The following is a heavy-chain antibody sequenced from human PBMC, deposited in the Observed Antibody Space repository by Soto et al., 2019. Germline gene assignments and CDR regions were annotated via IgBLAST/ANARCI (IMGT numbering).Heavy chain of an antibody. CDR1: GDSISSADYY. CDR3: ARDLWVEPELYYYGMDV. J-gene: IGHJ6*02. D-gene: IGHD1-1*01. V-gene: IGHV4-30-4*01. CDR2: IFYSGTT. Sequence: SETLSLTCTASGDSISSADYYWSWIRQTPGKGLEWIGHIFYSGTTYYNPSLKSRLTISVDTSKNHFSLRLTSVTAADTAVYYCARDLWVEPELYYYGMDVWGQGTTVTVSS.